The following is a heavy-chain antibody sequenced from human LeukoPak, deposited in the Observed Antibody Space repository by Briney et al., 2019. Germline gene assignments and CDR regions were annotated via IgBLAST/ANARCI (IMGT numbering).Heavy chain of an antibody. J-gene: IGHJ4*02. CDR3: ARDQSSGWFYFDY. Sequence: GGSLRLSCAASGFTFSSYSMNWVRQAPGKGLEWVSYISSSSTIYYADSVKGRFTISRDNAKNSLYLQMNSLRAEDTAVYYCARDQSSGWFYFDYWGQGTLVTVSS. V-gene: IGHV3-48*01. CDR2: ISSSSTI. D-gene: IGHD6-19*01. CDR1: GFTFSSYS.